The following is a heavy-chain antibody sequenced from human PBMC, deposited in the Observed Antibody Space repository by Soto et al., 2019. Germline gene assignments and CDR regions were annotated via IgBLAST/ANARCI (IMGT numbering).Heavy chain of an antibody. J-gene: IGHJ4*02. V-gene: IGHV3-30-3*01. Sequence: GGSLRLSCASPGFTFSSYAMHWVRQAPGKGLEWVAVISYDGSNKYYADSVKGRFTISRDNSKNTLYLQMNSLRAEDTAVYYCASDSSGYYEGLGYWGQGTLVTVSS. D-gene: IGHD3-22*01. CDR1: GFTFSSYA. CDR3: ASDSSGYYEGLGY. CDR2: ISYDGSNK.